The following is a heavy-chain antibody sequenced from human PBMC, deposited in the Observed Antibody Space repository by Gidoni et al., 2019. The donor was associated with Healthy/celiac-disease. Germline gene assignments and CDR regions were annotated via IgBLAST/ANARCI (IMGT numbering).Heavy chain of an antibody. V-gene: IGHV1-18*01. J-gene: IGHJ4*02. D-gene: IGHD3-10*01. CDR2: ISAYNGNT. Sequence: QVQLVPSGAEVKTPGSSVKVSCKASGYTFTSYGISWVRQAPGQGLEWMGWISAYNGNTNYAQKLQGRVTMTTDTSTSTAYMELRSLRSDDTAVYYCARVLYGSWRGQFDYWGQGTLVTVSS. CDR1: GYTFTSYG. CDR3: ARVLYGSWRGQFDY.